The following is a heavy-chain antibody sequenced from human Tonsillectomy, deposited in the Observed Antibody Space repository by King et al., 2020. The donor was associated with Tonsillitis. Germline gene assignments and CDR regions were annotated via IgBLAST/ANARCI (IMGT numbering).Heavy chain of an antibody. V-gene: IGHV3-30-3*01. CDR3: ARDPSGPLGSSWDYYFDY. Sequence: VQLVETGGGVVQPGRSLRLSCAASGFTFSSYAMHWVRQAPGKGLEWVAVISYDGSNKYYADSVKGRFTISRDNSKNTLYLQMNSLRAEDTAVYYCARDPSGPLGSSWDYYFDYWGQGTLVTVSS. CDR1: GFTFSSYA. CDR2: ISYDGSNK. D-gene: IGHD6-13*01. J-gene: IGHJ4*02.